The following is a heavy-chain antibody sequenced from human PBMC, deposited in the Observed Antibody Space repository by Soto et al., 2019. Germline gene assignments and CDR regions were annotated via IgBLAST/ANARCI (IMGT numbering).Heavy chain of an antibody. CDR2: IWYDGTET. CDR3: AIYCSGGSCYGP. D-gene: IGHD2-15*01. J-gene: IGHJ5*02. CDR1: GFTFSTYG. V-gene: IGHV3-33*01. Sequence: GGSLRLSCAASGFTFSTYGIHWVRQAPGKGLEWVAVIWYDGTETYYADSAKGRFTISRDNSKNTLYLQMNSLRAEDTAVYYCAIYCSGGSCYGPWGQGTLVTVSS.